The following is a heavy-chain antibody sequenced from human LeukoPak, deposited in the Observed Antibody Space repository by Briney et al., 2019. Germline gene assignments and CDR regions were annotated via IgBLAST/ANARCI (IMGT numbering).Heavy chain of an antibody. Sequence: GGSLRLSCAASGFTVSSNYMSWVRQAPGKGLEWVSVIYSGGSTYYADSVKGRFIISRDNSKNTLYLQMNSLRAEDTAVYYCARDRGQLWPKEPGWFDPWGQGTLVTVSS. J-gene: IGHJ5*02. CDR2: IYSGGST. V-gene: IGHV3-66*01. CDR3: ARDRGQLWPKEPGWFDP. CDR1: GFTVSSNY. D-gene: IGHD5-18*01.